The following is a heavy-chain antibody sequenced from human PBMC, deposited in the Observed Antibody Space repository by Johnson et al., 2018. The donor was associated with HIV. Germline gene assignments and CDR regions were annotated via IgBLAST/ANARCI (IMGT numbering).Heavy chain of an antibody. Sequence: VQLVESGGGLVQPGGSLRLSCEASGFTFSSYWMSWVRQAPGKGLEWVANINQDGSDKYYVDSVKGRFTISRDNAKNSLSLQMNSLRAEDTAVYYCAKDKAVVTALYDAFDIWGQGTMVTVSS. D-gene: IGHD2-21*02. J-gene: IGHJ3*02. V-gene: IGHV3-7*01. CDR3: AKDKAVVTALYDAFDI. CDR2: INQDGSDK. CDR1: GFTFSSYW.